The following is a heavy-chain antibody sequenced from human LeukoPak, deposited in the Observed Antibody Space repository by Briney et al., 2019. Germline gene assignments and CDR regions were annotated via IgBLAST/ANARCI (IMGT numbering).Heavy chain of an antibody. Sequence: PSETLSLTCTVSGGSISSGSYYWSWIRQPAGKGLEWIGRIYTSGSTNYNPSLKSRVTISVDTSKNQFSLKLSSVTAADTAVYYCARDLTWGPGESHGDYWGQGTLVTVSS. CDR3: ARDLTWGPGESHGDY. D-gene: IGHD3-10*01. CDR2: IYTSGST. CDR1: GGSISSGSYY. J-gene: IGHJ4*02. V-gene: IGHV4-61*02.